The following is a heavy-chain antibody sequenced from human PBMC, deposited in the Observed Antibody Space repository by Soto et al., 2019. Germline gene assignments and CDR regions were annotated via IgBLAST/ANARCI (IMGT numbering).Heavy chain of an antibody. V-gene: IGHV5-51*01. Sequence: PGESLKISCKGSGYSFTSYWIGWVRQMPGKGLEWMGIIYPGDSDTRYSPSFQGQVTISADKSISTAYLQWSSLKASDTAIYYCARGGRRAYYDFWSGSLHWGQGTLVTVSS. J-gene: IGHJ4*02. CDR3: ARGGRRAYYDFWSGSLH. CDR2: IYPGDSDT. CDR1: GYSFTSYW. D-gene: IGHD3-3*01.